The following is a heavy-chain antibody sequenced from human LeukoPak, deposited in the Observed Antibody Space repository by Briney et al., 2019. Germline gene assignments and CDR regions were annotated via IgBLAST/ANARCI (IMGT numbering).Heavy chain of an antibody. CDR2: YSGST. CDR1: GGSISSSSYY. CDR3: ASSSYGAGSKPYWVDY. J-gene: IGHJ4*02. Sequence: SETLSLTCTVSGGSISSSSYYWAWIRQPPGKGLEYIGSYSGSTYYNPSLKSRVTISVDTSKKQFSLKLSSVTAADTAVYYCASSSYGAGSKPYWVDYWGQGTLVTVSS. V-gene: IGHV4-39*01. D-gene: IGHD3-10*01.